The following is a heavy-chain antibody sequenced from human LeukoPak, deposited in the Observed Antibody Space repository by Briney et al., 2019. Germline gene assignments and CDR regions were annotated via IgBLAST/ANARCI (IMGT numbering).Heavy chain of an antibody. J-gene: IGHJ5*02. Sequence: PGGSLRLSCAASGFTFSSYGMSWVRQAPGKGLEWVSTIRGSGGSTYSADSVKGRFIISRDNSKNTLFLQMNSLRAEDTAVYYCAKDRSGFSNWFDPWGQGTLVTVSS. CDR3: AKDRSGFSNWFDP. CDR1: GFTFSSYG. D-gene: IGHD3-3*01. CDR2: IRGSGGST. V-gene: IGHV3-23*01.